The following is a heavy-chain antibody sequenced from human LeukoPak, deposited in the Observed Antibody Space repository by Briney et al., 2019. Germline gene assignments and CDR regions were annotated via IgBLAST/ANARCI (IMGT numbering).Heavy chain of an antibody. J-gene: IGHJ2*01. D-gene: IGHD2-21*02. CDR3: ARVVVVTSTHWYFDL. V-gene: IGHV5-51*01. CDR1: GYSFTSHW. Sequence: GESLKISCQGSGYSFTSHWIGWVRQVPGKGLDWMGLIHPGDSDTRYSPSFQGQVTISVDKSITTAYLQWSSLQASDTAIYFCARVVVVTSTHWYFDLWGRGSLVTVFS. CDR2: IHPGDSDT.